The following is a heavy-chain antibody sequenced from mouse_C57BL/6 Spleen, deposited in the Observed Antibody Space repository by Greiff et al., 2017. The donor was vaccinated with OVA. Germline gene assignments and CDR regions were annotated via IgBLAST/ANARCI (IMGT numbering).Heavy chain of an antibody. D-gene: IGHD1-3*01. CDR2: IYPSDGDT. CDR3: GTGDKGEFDV. CDR1: GYTFTSYW. J-gene: IGHJ1*03. Sequence: VQLQQPGAELVRPGSSVKLSCKASGYTFTSYWMDWVKQRPGQGLEWIGRIYPSDGDTNYNQKFKGKATLTVDKSSSTAYMQLSSLTSEDSAVYYCGTGDKGEFDVWGTGTTVTVSS. V-gene: IGHV1-74*01.